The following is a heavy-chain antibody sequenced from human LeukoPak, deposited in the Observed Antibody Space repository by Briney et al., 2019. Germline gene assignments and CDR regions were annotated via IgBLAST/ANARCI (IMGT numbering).Heavy chain of an antibody. CDR1: GFTFSGSA. D-gene: IGHD4-17*01. J-gene: IGHJ4*02. CDR2: IRSKANDHAA. V-gene: IGHV3-73*01. CDR3: TRRLMTTVNDY. Sequence: GGSLRLSCAGSGFTFSGSAMHWVRQSPGKGLEWVGRIRSKANDHAAAYAASVRGRFTISRDDSEDTAYLQMNSLKTEDTAIYYCTRRLMTTVNDYWGQGTLVTVSS.